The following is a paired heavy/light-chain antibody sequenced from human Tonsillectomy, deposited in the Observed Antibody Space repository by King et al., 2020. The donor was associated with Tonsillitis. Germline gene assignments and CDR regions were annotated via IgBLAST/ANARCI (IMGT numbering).Heavy chain of an antibody. CDR1: GFTFSDYG. D-gene: IGHD1-7*01. J-gene: IGHJ4*02. CDR2: IWYDGRNI. CDR3: ARSITGSTRGLDS. Sequence: QVQLVESGGGVVQPGRSLRLSCEASGFTFSDYGMHWVRQAPGKGLEWVAVIWYDGRNIYYADSVKGRFTISRDNSKNTLYLQMNSLRAEDTAVYYCARSITGSTRGLDSWGQGTLVTVSS. V-gene: IGHV3-33*01.
Light chain of an antibody. CDR1: QDITKY. CDR2: AAS. V-gene: IGKV1-16*02. Sequence: DVQMTQSPSSLSASVGDRVTITCRASQDITKYLAWFQQKPGKAPKSLIYAASSLQSGVPSKFSASGSGTDFSLTISSLQPEDFATYYCQQYYSYPYTFGQGTKLEIK. J-gene: IGKJ2*01. CDR3: QQYYSYPYT.